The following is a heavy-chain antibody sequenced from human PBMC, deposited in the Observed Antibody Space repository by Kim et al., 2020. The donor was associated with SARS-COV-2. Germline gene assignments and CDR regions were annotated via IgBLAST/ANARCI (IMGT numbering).Heavy chain of an antibody. D-gene: IGHD3-10*01. V-gene: IGHV4-34*01. CDR1: GGSFSGYY. CDR2: INHSGST. J-gene: IGHJ4*02. Sequence: SETLSLTCAVYGGSFSGYYWSWIRQPPGKGLEWIGEINHSGSTNYNPSLKSRVTISVDTSKNQFSLKLSSVTAADTAVYYCARGLSRLLWFGESLYYFDYWGQGTLVTVSS. CDR3: ARGLSRLLWFGESLYYFDY.